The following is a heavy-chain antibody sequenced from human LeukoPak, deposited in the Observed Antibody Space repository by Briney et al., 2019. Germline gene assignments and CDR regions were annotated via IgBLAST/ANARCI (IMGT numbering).Heavy chain of an antibody. CDR3: TKDLNHDSTG. Sequence: GGSLRPSRAASGFRFSDYWMTWVRQAAGKGLECVANIKTDGSAKYYPDSVKGRFTVSRDYAKNSLHLQMNNMRVEDTAIYYCTKDLNHDSTGWGQGTLVTVSS. CDR1: GFRFSDYW. CDR2: IKTDGSAK. J-gene: IGHJ4*02. V-gene: IGHV3-7*01. D-gene: IGHD3-22*01.